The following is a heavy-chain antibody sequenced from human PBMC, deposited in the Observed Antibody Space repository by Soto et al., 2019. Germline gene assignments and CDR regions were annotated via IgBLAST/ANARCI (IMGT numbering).Heavy chain of an antibody. CDR3: ARDRGGITVAANPLGEWFDP. D-gene: IGHD6-19*01. V-gene: IGHV4-59*08. CDR1: GVSIANFF. CDR2: MSQGGTT. Sequence: QVQLQESGPGLVKPSETLSLTCTVSGVSIANFFWSWIRQPPGKGLEWIGYMSQGGTTTYNPSLKGLATISVDTSKTQLSLKLTSVTAADTAMYYCARDRGGITVAANPLGEWFDPWGPGTLVTVSS. J-gene: IGHJ5*02.